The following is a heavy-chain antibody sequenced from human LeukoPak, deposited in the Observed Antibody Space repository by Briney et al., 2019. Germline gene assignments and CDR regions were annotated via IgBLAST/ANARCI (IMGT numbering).Heavy chain of an antibody. Sequence: GGSLRLSCAASGFTFKNYAMYWVRQAPGKGLEWVSAIIESGESTYYTDSVKGRFTISRDNYKNTLYLQMNSLRAEDTAFYYCAKGSAQYYFDSWGQGTLVTVSS. J-gene: IGHJ4*02. CDR2: IIESGEST. D-gene: IGHD3-10*01. CDR1: GFTFKNYA. V-gene: IGHV3-23*01. CDR3: AKGSAQYYFDS.